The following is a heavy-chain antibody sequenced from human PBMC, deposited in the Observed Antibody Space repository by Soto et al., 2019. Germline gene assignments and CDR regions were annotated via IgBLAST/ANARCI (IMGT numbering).Heavy chain of an antibody. CDR3: ASTSDYYDSSGYSWFDP. D-gene: IGHD3-22*01. V-gene: IGHV4-59*01. CDR2: IHYSGST. J-gene: IGHJ5*02. Sequence: PSETLSLTFIFSGCPISKSYWSWIRQPPGKGLEWIGYIHYSGSTNYNPSLKSRVTISVDTSKNQFSLKLSSVTAADTAVYYCASTSDYYDSSGYSWFDPWGQGTLVTVS. CDR1: GCPISKSY.